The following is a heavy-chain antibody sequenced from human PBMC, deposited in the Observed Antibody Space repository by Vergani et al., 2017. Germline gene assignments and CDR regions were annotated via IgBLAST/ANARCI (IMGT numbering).Heavy chain of an antibody. CDR2: INPSGGHT. Sequence: QVQVVQSGAEVKKSGASVKVSCKTSGYTFSNYYMHWVRQAPGQGLEWMGIINPSGGHTNYAQKFQGRVTMTRDTSTSTVYMELSSLRSEDMAIYYCARGDYGILTGYRYWGQGTLVTVSA. J-gene: IGHJ4*02. CDR1: GYTFSNYY. D-gene: IGHD3-9*01. V-gene: IGHV1-46*03. CDR3: ARGDYGILTGYRY.